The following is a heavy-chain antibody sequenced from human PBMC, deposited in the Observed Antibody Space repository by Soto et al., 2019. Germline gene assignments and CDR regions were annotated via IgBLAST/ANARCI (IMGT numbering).Heavy chain of an antibody. CDR3: ATRYSGSYYFDY. Sequence: PGESQKISCKASGYSFTDFWLAWVRQMPGKGPEWMGLIYPGDSDTRYNPPFQGQVTISADKSVTTIYLQWSSLKASDTAMYFCATRYSGSYYFDYWGQGTQVTVSS. CDR1: GYSFTDFW. CDR2: IYPGDSDT. V-gene: IGHV5-51*01. D-gene: IGHD5-12*01. J-gene: IGHJ4*02.